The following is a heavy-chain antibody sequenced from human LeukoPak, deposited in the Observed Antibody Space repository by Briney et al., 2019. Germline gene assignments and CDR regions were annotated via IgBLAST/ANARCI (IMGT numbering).Heavy chain of an antibody. J-gene: IGHJ4*02. Sequence: GASVKVSRKASGYTFTSYYLHWVRQAPGQGLEWMGIINPSGGSTSYAQKFQDRVTMTRDTPTSTVYMELSSLRSEDTAVYYCARGHSNSPFLYWGQGTLVTVSS. D-gene: IGHD6-6*01. V-gene: IGHV1-46*01. CDR2: INPSGGST. CDR3: ARGHSNSPFLY. CDR1: GYTFTSYY.